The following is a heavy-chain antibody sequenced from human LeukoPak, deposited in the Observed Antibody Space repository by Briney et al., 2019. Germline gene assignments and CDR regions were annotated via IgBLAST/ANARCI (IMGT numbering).Heavy chain of an antibody. D-gene: IGHD5-12*01. CDR1: GFTFSSNY. CDR3: AISSSYSDACDI. V-gene: IGHV3-66*02. CDR2: IYSGGST. J-gene: IGHJ3*02. Sequence: GGSLRLSCAASGFTFSSNYMSWVRQAPGKGLEWVSVIYSGGSTLYADSVKGRFTISRDNSKNTLYLQINRLRAEDTAVYYGAISSSYSDACDIWGHGTMVTVSS.